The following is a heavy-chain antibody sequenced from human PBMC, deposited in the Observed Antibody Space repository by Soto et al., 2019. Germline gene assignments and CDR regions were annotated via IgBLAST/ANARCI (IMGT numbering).Heavy chain of an antibody. J-gene: IGHJ6*03. CDR2: INHSGST. V-gene: IGHV4-34*01. CDR3: ARIVVVPAAILYYYYYMDV. CDR1: GGSFSGYY. D-gene: IGHD2-2*01. Sequence: QVQLQQWGAGLLKPSETLSLTCAVYGGSFSGYYWSWIRQPPGKGLEWIGEINHSGSTNYNPSLKSRVTISVDTSKNQFSLKLSSVTAADTAVYYCARIVVVPAAILYYYYYMDVWGKGTTVTVSS.